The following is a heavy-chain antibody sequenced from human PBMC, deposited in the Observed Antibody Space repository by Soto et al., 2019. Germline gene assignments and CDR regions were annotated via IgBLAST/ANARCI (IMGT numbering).Heavy chain of an antibody. V-gene: IGHV3-30-3*02. J-gene: IGHJ3*02. CDR1: GFTFSSYS. CDR3: AKMSPDGSYTAFDI. CDR2: ISFDGSNK. D-gene: IGHD6-19*01. Sequence: SGGSLRLSCAASGFTFSSYSMHWVRQAPGKGLERVAIISFDGSNKYFADSVKGRFTISRDSFKSTLYLQMNSLRPEDTAVYYCAKMSPDGSYTAFDIWGQGTMVTVSS.